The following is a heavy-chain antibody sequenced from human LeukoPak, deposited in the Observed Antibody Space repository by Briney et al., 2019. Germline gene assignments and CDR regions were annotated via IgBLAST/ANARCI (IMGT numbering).Heavy chain of an antibody. D-gene: IGHD5-18*01. CDR2: ISGSGGST. J-gene: IGHJ4*02. CDR3: AKSVYNYGGDFDY. V-gene: IGHV3-23*01. Sequence: GSLRLSCAASGFTFSGYAMSWVRQAPGKGLEWVSAISGSGGSTYYADSVKGRFTLSRDNSKNTLYLQMNSLRAEDTAVYYCAKSVYNYGGDFDYWGQGSLVTVSS. CDR1: GFTFSGYA.